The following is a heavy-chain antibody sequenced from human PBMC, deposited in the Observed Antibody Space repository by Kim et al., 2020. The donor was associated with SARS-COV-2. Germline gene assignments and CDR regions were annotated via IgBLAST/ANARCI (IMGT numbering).Heavy chain of an antibody. V-gene: IGHV4-59*13. CDR1: GGSISSYY. CDR2: IYYSGST. CDR3: ARVSGGNIVATTYFDY. J-gene: IGHJ4*02. Sequence: SETLSLTCTVSGGSISSYYWSWIRQPPGKGLEWIGYIYYSGSTNYNPSLKSRVTISVDTSKNQFSLKLSSVTAADTAVYYCARVSGGNIVATTYFDYWGQGTLVTVSS. D-gene: IGHD5-12*01.